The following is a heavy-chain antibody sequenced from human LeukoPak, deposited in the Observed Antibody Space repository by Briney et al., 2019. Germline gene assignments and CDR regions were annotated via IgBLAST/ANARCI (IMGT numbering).Heavy chain of an antibody. CDR1: GGSLSGDY. J-gene: IGHJ3*02. V-gene: IGHV4-4*07. CDR2: IYTSGST. D-gene: IGHD6-13*01. Sequence: PSETLSLTCIVSGGSLSGDYWSWIRQPAGKGLEWIGRIYTSGSTTSNPSLKSRVTMSLDTSKNQFSLKLSSVTAADTAVYYCAREGIAAAEGTFDIWGQGTMVTVSS. CDR3: AREGIAAAEGTFDI.